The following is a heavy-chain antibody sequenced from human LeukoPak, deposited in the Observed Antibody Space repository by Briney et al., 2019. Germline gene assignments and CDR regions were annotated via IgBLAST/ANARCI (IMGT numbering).Heavy chain of an antibody. D-gene: IGHD4-23*01. Sequence: PGGSLRLSCVASGFTFSSYAMSWVRQAPGKGLEWVSAISGSGGSTYYADSVKGRFTISRDNSKNTLYLQMNSLRAEDTAVYYCSGGNSWYYYYGMDVWGQGTTVTVCS. J-gene: IGHJ6*01. CDR2: ISGSGGST. CDR3: SGGNSWYYYYGMDV. V-gene: IGHV3-23*01. CDR1: GFTFSSYA.